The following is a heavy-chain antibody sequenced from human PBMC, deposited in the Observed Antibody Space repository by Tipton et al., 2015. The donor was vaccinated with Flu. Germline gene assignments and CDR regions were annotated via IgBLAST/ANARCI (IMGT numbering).Heavy chain of an antibody. D-gene: IGHD3-16*01. V-gene: IGHV4-39*07. Sequence: LRLSCTVSGGSISRSHYYWGWIRQPPGRPLEWVGSIYYTGYRYDNPSLKSRLAMSIDTSQSQFSLRLSSMTAADTAVYYCAKVKFGWVESWAQGTLVTVSS. J-gene: IGHJ5*01. CDR1: GGSISRSHYY. CDR2: IYYTGYR. CDR3: AKVKFGWVES.